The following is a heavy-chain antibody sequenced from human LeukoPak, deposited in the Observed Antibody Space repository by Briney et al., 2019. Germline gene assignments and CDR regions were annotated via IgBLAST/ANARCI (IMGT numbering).Heavy chain of an antibody. V-gene: IGHV4-38-2*02. J-gene: IGHJ4*02. Sequence: PSETLSLTCTVSGYSISSGYYWGWIRQPPGKGLEWIGSIYHSGSTYYNPSLKSRVTISVDTSKNQFSLKLSSVTAADTAVYYCARDETAVAGTLGYWGQGTLVTVSS. D-gene: IGHD6-19*01. CDR2: IYHSGST. CDR1: GYSISSGYY. CDR3: ARDETAVAGTLGY.